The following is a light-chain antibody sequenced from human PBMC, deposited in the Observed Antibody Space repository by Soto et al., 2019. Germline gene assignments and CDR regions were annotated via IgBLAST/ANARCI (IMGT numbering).Light chain of an antibody. CDR3: QQYSNWPPYT. Sequence: EMVLTQSPATLSVSPVESAALSCRSSQSVRTHLAWYQQKPGQAPRLLTHGASTRATGIPDRFRGSGSGTEFTLTISSLQSEDFAVYYCQQYSNWPPYTFGQGTKVDIK. CDR1: QSVRTH. V-gene: IGKV3-15*01. CDR2: GAS. J-gene: IGKJ2*01.